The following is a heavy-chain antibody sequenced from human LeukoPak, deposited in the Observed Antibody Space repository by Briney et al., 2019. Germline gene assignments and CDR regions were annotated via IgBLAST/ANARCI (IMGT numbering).Heavy chain of an antibody. J-gene: IGHJ4*02. CDR1: GYTFTSYA. CDR3: ARDGYCSGGSCYPTDY. Sequence: ASVKVSCKASGYTFTSYAIDWVRQAPGQRLEWMGWINAGNGNTKYSQKFQGRVTITRDTSASTAYMELSSLRSEDTAVYYCARDGYCSGGSCYPTDYWGQGTLVTVSS. CDR2: INAGNGNT. V-gene: IGHV1-3*01. D-gene: IGHD2-15*01.